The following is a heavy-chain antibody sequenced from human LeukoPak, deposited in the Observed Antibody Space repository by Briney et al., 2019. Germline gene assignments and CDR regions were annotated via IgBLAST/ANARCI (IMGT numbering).Heavy chain of an antibody. J-gene: IGHJ6*02. CDR1: GFTFSSYG. CDR2: ISHDGSNN. V-gene: IGHV3-30*18. D-gene: IGHD3-22*01. Sequence: GRSLRLSCAASGFTFSSYGMHWVRQAPGKGLDWVAAISHDGSNNYYADSVKGRFTISRDNSKNTLYLQMNSLRAEDTALYYCAKATYYYDNSGYYSYFYGMDVWGQGTTVTVSS. CDR3: AKATYYYDNSGYYSYFYGMDV.